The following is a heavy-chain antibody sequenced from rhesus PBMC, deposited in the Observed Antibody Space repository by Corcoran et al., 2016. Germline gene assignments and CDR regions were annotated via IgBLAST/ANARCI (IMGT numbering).Heavy chain of an antibody. CDR3: TTHLAWSHLNF. D-gene: IGHD3-3*01. Sequence: QVQLQASGPGLVKPSETLSFTCDISGGYVSDDWWSWIRQLPKKEREWIGEILANSMHTNYNPSLKRRVTMSKDAPKNRFSLKLASVTAADTAWYYCTTHLAWSHLNFWGRGVLVTVSS. CDR2: ILANSMHT. V-gene: IGHV4-80*01. J-gene: IGHJ5-1*01. CDR1: GGYVSDDW.